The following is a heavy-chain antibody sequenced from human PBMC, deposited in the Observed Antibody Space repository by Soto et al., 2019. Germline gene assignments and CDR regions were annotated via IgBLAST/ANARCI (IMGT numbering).Heavy chain of an antibody. CDR2: ISYDGSNK. J-gene: IGHJ6*02. CDR1: GFTFSSYG. D-gene: IGHD4-17*01. V-gene: IGHV3-30*18. CDR3: AKDYGDYEYYYYGMDV. Sequence: QVQLVESGGGVVQPGRSLRLSCAASGFTFSSYGMHWVRQAPGKGLEWVAVISYDGSNKYYADSVKGRFTISRDNSKNXLYLQMNSLRAEDTAVYYCAKDYGDYEYYYYGMDVWGQGTTVTVSS.